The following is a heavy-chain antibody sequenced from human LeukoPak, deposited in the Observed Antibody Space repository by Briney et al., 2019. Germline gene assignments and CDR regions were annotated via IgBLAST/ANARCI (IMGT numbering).Heavy chain of an antibody. V-gene: IGHV4-59*01. J-gene: IGHJ4*02. Sequence: PSETLPLTCTLSGGSISTYYWSWIRQPPGKGLEWIGCIYHSGSTNYNPSLKSRVTISVDTSKNQFSLKLSSVTAADTAVYYCARGGGYASPIGYWGQGALVSVSS. CDR3: ARGGGYASPIGY. D-gene: IGHD5-12*01. CDR2: IYHSGST. CDR1: GGSISTYY.